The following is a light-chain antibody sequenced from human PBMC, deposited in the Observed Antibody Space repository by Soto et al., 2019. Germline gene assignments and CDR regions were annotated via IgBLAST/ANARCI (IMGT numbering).Light chain of an antibody. V-gene: IGKV3-20*01. J-gene: IGKJ5*01. Sequence: ESVLTQSPGILSLSPGERASRSCRAGQSVSGSFLAWCQQRPCQSPRLLIYGASSRATGIPDRFSGSGSGTDFTLTISRLEPEDFAVYYCQQYGSSPITFGQGTRLEI. CDR2: GAS. CDR1: QSVSGSF. CDR3: QQYGSSPIT.